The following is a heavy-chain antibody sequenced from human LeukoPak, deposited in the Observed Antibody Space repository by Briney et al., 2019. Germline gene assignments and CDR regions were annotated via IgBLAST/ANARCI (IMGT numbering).Heavy chain of an antibody. Sequence: GGSLRLSCAASGFTFSSYEMNWVRQAPGKGLEWVSGISWNSGSIGYADSVKGRFTISRDNAKNSLYLQMNSLRAEDTALYYCAKVKSSWSNYFDYWGQGTLVTVSS. V-gene: IGHV3-9*01. CDR2: ISWNSGSI. CDR1: GFTFSSYE. D-gene: IGHD6-13*01. CDR3: AKVKSSWSNYFDY. J-gene: IGHJ4*02.